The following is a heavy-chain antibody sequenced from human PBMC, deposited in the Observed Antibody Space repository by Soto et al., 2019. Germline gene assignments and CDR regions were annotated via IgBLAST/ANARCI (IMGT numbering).Heavy chain of an antibody. CDR2: INSGSSSI. Sequence: PGGSLRLSCAASGFTFSSYAMSWVRQAPGKGLEWISYINSGSSSIYYSDSVKGRFTISRDNAKNSLFLQMNSLRAEDTAVYYCARGKPGRCLGYSSGWSDFYYYYDMDVWGKGTTVTVSS. V-gene: IGHV3-48*01. CDR3: ARGKPGRCLGYSSGWSDFYYYYDMDV. D-gene: IGHD6-19*01. J-gene: IGHJ6*03. CDR1: GFTFSSYA.